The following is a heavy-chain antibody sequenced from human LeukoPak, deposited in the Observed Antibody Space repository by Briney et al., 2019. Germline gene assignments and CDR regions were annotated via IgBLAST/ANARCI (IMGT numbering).Heavy chain of an antibody. V-gene: IGHV5-51*01. D-gene: IGHD3-10*01. Sequence: GESLKISCKGSGYSLTSYWIGWVRQMPGKGLERMGIIYPGDSDTRYSPSFQGQVTISADKSISTAYLQWSSLKASDTAMYYCASHSSRKYYDGLAFDIWGQGTMVTVSS. CDR1: GYSLTSYW. J-gene: IGHJ3*02. CDR3: ASHSSRKYYDGLAFDI. CDR2: IYPGDSDT.